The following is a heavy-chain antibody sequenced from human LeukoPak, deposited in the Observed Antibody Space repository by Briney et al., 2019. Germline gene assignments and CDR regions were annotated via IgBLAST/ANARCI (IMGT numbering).Heavy chain of an antibody. D-gene: IGHD1-26*01. J-gene: IGHJ4*02. Sequence: GGSLRLSCAASGFTVSSSYMSWVRQAPGRGLEWVAVIWYDGSNKYYADSVKGRFTISRDNSKNTLYLQMNSLRAEDTAVYYCARDRKWDGFDYWGQGTLVTVSS. CDR3: ARDRKWDGFDY. CDR1: GFTVSSSY. CDR2: IWYDGSNK. V-gene: IGHV3-33*08.